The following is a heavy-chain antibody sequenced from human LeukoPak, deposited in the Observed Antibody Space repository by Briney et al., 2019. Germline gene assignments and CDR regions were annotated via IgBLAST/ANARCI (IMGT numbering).Heavy chain of an antibody. J-gene: IGHJ6*03. V-gene: IGHV4-30-4*02. CDR1: GVSISSGDYY. CDR2: IYYSGST. CDR3: ARAQDGYNWVYYYYMDV. Sequence: PSETLSLTCTVSGVSISSGDYYWSWIRQPPGKGLEWIGYIYYSGSTYYNPSLKSRVTISVDTSKNQFSLKLSSVTAADTAVYYCARAQDGYNWVYYYYMDVWGRGTTVTVSS. D-gene: IGHD5-24*01.